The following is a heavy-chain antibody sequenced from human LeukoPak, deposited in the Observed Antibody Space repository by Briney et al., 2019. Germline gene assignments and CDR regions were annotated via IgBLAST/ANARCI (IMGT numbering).Heavy chain of an antibody. V-gene: IGHV1-69*01. J-gene: IGHJ3*02. CDR2: IIPIFGTA. Sequence: SVKVSCKASGGTFTSYAISWVRQAPGQGLEWMGGIIPIFGTANHAQKFQGRVTIAADESTSTAYMELSSLRSEDTAVYYCGAGSGSYFEAFDIWGQGTMVTVSS. CDR3: GAGSGSYFEAFDI. CDR1: GGTFTSYA. D-gene: IGHD3-10*01.